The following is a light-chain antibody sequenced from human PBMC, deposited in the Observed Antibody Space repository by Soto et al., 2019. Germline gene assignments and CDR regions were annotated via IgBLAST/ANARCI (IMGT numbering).Light chain of an antibody. V-gene: IGLV1-47*01. Sequence: QSALTQPPSASGTPGQRVTISCSGGSSNIGTNYVYWYQQLPGTAPKLLIYRNNLRPSGVPDRFSASKSGTSASLAISGLRSEDEADYFCAGWDDSLHGLRFGAGTKVTVL. J-gene: IGLJ1*01. CDR2: RNN. CDR1: SSNIGTNY. CDR3: AGWDDSLHGLR.